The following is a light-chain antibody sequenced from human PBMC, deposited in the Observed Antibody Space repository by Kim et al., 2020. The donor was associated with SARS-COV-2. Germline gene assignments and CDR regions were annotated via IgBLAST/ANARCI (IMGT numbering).Light chain of an antibody. Sequence: VSPGQTASITCSGDKLWDKYACWYQQKPGQSPVLVIYQDSKRPSGIPERFSGSNSGNTATLTISGTQAMDEADYYCQAWDSSTYVFGTGTKVTVL. CDR2: QDS. CDR1: KLWDKY. V-gene: IGLV3-1*01. J-gene: IGLJ1*01. CDR3: QAWDSSTYV.